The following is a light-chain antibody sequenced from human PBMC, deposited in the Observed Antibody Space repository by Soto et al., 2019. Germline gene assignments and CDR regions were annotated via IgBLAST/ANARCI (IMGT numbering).Light chain of an antibody. Sequence: IQLTHSPSSLSASVGDSVTITCRASQGVSRYLSWYQQKPGRAPILLISAASTLQSGVPARFSGSGSGTDFTLSITSLQPEDFATYYCQQLNTYPVTFGGGTKVEIK. J-gene: IGKJ4*01. CDR2: AAS. V-gene: IGKV1-9*01. CDR1: QGVSRY. CDR3: QQLNTYPVT.